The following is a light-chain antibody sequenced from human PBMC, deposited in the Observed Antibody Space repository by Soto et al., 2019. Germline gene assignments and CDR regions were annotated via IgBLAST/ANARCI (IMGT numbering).Light chain of an antibody. CDR1: SSDVGGYNY. CDR3: SSYAGSSNV. V-gene: IGLV2-8*01. Sequence: QSALTQPPSASGSPGQSVAISCTGTSSDVGGYNYVSWYQQHPGKAPKLMIYEVNKRPSGVPDRFSGSKSGNTASLTVPGLQAEDEADYSCSSYAGSSNVFGTGTKLTVL. CDR2: EVN. J-gene: IGLJ1*01.